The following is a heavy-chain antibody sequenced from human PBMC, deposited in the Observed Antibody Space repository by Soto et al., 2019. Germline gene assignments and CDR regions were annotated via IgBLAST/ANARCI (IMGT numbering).Heavy chain of an antibody. CDR1: GFSLSTTGVG. V-gene: IGHV2-5*02. CDR2: IYWDDDK. J-gene: IGHJ4*02. CDR3: AHTGDGSGSYFIDY. Sequence: QITLKESGPTLVKPTQTLTLTCTFSGFSLSTTGVGVGWIRQPPGKALEWLAVIYWDDDKRYSPSLKSRLTITKDPSKNQVVLRMTNMDPVDTATYYCAHTGDGSGSYFIDYWGQGTLVTVSS. D-gene: IGHD3-10*01.